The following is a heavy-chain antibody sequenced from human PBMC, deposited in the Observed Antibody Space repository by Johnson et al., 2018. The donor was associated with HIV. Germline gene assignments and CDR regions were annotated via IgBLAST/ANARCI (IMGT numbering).Heavy chain of an antibody. Sequence: QVQLVESGGGVVQPGRSLRLSCAASGFTFSSYAMTWVRQAPGKGLEWVSSISSDGDSTYYADSVKGRFTISRDNSKNTLYLQMNSLTAEDTAVYYCAKPQWVSSGAFDIWGQGTMVTVSS. CDR1: GFTFSSYA. CDR3: AKPQWVSSGAFDI. D-gene: IGHD3-3*01. CDR2: ISSDGDST. J-gene: IGHJ3*02. V-gene: IGHV3-NL1*01.